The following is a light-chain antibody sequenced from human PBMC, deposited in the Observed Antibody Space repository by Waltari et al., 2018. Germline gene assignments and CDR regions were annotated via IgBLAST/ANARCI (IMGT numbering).Light chain of an antibody. V-gene: IGLV1-47*02. Sequence: QSVLTQPPSASEAARKSVTISCSGNSSNIGSNSVSWYQQLPGTAPKLLIYYNDQRPSVVSDRFSGSKSGPSASLAISGLQTEYEADYYCAAWDDILSGGLFGGGTRLTVL. CDR3: AAWDDILSGGL. CDR2: YND. CDR1: SSNIGSNS. J-gene: IGLJ2*01.